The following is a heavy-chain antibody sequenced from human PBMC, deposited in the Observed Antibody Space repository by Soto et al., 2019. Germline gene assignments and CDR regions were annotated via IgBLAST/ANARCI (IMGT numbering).Heavy chain of an antibody. V-gene: IGHV1-2*02. CDR1: GYTFTGYY. Sequence: QVQLVQSGAEVKKPGASVKVSCKASGYTFTGYYMHWVRQAPGQGLEWMGWINPNSGGTNYAQKFQGRVTMTRDTSISTAYMELSRLRSDDTAVYYCVSFRRDCSGGSCYPTVDYWGQGTLVTVSS. D-gene: IGHD2-15*01. CDR2: INPNSGGT. J-gene: IGHJ4*02. CDR3: VSFRRDCSGGSCYPTVDY.